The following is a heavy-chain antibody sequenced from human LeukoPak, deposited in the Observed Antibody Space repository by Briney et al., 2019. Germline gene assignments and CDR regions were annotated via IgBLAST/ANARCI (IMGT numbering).Heavy chain of an antibody. Sequence: GGSLGLSCAASGFTFSSYAMHWVRQAPGKGLEWVAVVSYDGSNKYYADSVKGRFTISRDNSKNTLYLQMNSLRADDTAVYYCARESRRRWFDPWGQGTLVTVSS. CDR1: GFTFSSYA. V-gene: IGHV3-30*04. CDR2: VSYDGSNK. D-gene: IGHD6-13*01. J-gene: IGHJ5*02. CDR3: ARESRRRWFDP.